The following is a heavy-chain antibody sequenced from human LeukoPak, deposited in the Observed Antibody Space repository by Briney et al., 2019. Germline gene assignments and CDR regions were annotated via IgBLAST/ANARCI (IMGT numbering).Heavy chain of an antibody. D-gene: IGHD3-9*01. V-gene: IGHV4-59*01. Sequence: SETLSLTCTVSGGSFSSYYWSWIRQPPGKGLEWIGYIYDTGSPNYNPSLKSRVTISVDSSKNQSSLKLTSVTEADTAVYFCAREHWLSDFYYGIDVWGQGTTVTVS. CDR1: GGSFSSYY. J-gene: IGHJ6*02. CDR2: IYDTGSP. CDR3: AREHWLSDFYYGIDV.